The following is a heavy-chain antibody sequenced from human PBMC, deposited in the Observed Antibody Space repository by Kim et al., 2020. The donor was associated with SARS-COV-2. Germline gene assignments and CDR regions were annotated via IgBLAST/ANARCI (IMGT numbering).Heavy chain of an antibody. CDR2: I. Sequence: IFYADSVKGEFTISRDNAKNSLSLKRNGLRAEDTAVYYCARDRDTEGFDYWGQGTLVTVSS. D-gene: IGHD5-18*01. J-gene: IGHJ4*02. CDR3: ARDRDTEGFDY. V-gene: IGHV3-21*01.